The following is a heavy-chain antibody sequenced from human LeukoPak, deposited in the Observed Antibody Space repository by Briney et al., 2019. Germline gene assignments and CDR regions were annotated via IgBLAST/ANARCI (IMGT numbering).Heavy chain of an antibody. V-gene: IGHV3-48*02. CDR1: GFTFSSYS. CDR3: ARDLLSLGWFDY. J-gene: IGHJ4*02. Sequence: GGSLRLSCAASGFTFSSYSMNWVRQAPGKGPEWVSYISSSSSTIYYADSVKGRFTISRDNAKNSLCLQMNSLRDEDTAVYYCARDLLSLGWFDYWGQGTLVTVSS. D-gene: IGHD3-9*01. CDR2: ISSSSSTI.